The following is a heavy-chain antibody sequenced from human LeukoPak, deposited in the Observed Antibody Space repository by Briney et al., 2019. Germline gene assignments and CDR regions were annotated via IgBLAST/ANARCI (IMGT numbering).Heavy chain of an antibody. Sequence: GGSLRLSCAASGFTFSNHWMQWVRQAPGKGVEYVSGIHFNGGTRYYANSVKGRFTISRDNSKNTLYLQMGSLRVEDMAVYYCARVPSVFKYDSGSYYYYYMDVWGKGTTVTVSS. J-gene: IGHJ6*03. D-gene: IGHD3-10*01. CDR3: ARVPSVFKYDSGSYYYYYMDV. V-gene: IGHV3-64*01. CDR2: IHFNGGTR. CDR1: GFTFSNHW.